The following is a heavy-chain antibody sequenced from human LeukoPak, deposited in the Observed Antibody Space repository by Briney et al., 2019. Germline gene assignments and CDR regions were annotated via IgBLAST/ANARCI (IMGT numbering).Heavy chain of an antibody. CDR3: AREIDPFGSGWYGGGDY. V-gene: IGHV3-30*04. CDR1: GFTFGSYA. D-gene: IGHD6-19*01. J-gene: IGHJ4*02. Sequence: GRSLRLSCAASGFTFGSYAMHWVRQAPGKGLEWVAVISYDGSNKYYADSVKGRFTISRDNSKNTLNLQMNSLRAEDTAVYYCAREIDPFGSGWYGGGDYWGQGTLVTVSS. CDR2: ISYDGSNK.